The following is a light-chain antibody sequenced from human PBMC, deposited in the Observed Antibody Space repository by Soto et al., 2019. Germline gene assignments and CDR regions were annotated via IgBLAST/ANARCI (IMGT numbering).Light chain of an antibody. Sequence: EIVMTQSPATLSVSPGERATLSCRASQSVSSNLAWYQQKPGQAPRLLIYGASTMATGIPARFSGSGSGTEFTLTISILQYEDFAVYYCQQYNNWPLYTFGEGTKLEIK. CDR1: QSVSSN. CDR3: QQYNNWPLYT. J-gene: IGKJ2*01. V-gene: IGKV3-15*01. CDR2: GAS.